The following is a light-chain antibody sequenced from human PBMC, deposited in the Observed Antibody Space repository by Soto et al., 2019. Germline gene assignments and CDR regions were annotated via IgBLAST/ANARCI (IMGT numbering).Light chain of an antibody. V-gene: IGKV3-11*01. CDR1: QSVSGY. CDR3: QQRDIWPLT. Sequence: EIVLTQSPATLSLSPGERATLSCRASQSVSGYLAWYQQKPGQAPRLLIYDASTRAPGIPARFSGSGSGSDFTLTISSLEPEDFAVYYCQQRDIWPLTFGGGTKVEIK. CDR2: DAS. J-gene: IGKJ4*01.